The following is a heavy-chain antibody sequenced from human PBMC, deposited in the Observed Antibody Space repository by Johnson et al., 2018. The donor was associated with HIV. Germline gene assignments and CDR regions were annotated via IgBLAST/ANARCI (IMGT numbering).Heavy chain of an antibody. D-gene: IGHD3-16*01. Sequence: QVQLVESGGGLVQPGGSLRLSCAASGFTFSSYGMHWVRQAPGKGLEWVAVISYDGSNKYYADSVKGRFTISRDNSKNTLYLQMNSLRAEDTAVYYCARDNLRQLDAFDIWGQGTMVTVSS. V-gene: IGHV3-30*19. J-gene: IGHJ3*02. CDR2: ISYDGSNK. CDR1: GFTFSSYG. CDR3: ARDNLRQLDAFDI.